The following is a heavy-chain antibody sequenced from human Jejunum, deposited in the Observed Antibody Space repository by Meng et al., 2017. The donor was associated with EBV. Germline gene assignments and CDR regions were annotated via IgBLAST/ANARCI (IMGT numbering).Heavy chain of an antibody. CDR2: ISYDGGHK. D-gene: IGHD6-19*01. Sequence: QVQLVESGGGVVQPGRSRRLSCEGSGFTCSRYAMHWVRQAPGKGLEWVAVISYDGGHKYYADSVKGRFTISRDNSKNTLFLQMNSLRAEDTAVYYCAGDSSGWYTSDYALVRYFDYWGQGTLVTVSS. V-gene: IGHV3-30*03. CDR1: GFTCSRYA. J-gene: IGHJ4*02. CDR3: AGDSSGWYTSDYALVRYFDY.